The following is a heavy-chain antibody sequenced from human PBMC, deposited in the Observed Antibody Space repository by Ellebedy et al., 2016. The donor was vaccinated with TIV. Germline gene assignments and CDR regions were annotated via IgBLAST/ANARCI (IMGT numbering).Heavy chain of an antibody. CDR1: GFTFSSYW. CDR3: ARFSGYDY. CDR2: INQDGSEK. D-gene: IGHD5-12*01. V-gene: IGHV3-7*03. J-gene: IGHJ4*02. Sequence: GESLKISCAASGFTFSSYWMNWVRQAPGKGLEWVANINQDGSEKYYVDSVKGRFTISRDNAKNSLCLQMNGLRAEDTAVYYCARFSGYDYWGQGTLVTVSS.